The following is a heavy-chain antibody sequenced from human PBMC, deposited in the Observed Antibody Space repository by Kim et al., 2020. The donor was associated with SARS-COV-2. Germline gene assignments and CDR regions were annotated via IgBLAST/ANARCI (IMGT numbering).Heavy chain of an antibody. CDR3: ARVPSPRYGHHHFDY. D-gene: IGHD5-18*01. J-gene: IGHJ4*02. Sequence: DPVKGRFTISRDNAKNSLYLQMNSLRAEDTALYHCARVPSPRYGHHHFDYWGQGTLVTVSS. V-gene: IGHV3-20*01.